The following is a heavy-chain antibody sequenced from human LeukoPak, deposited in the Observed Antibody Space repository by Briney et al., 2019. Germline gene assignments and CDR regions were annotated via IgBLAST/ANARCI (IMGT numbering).Heavy chain of an antibody. CDR3: ARGAAGWSGWYSRSSYYYYMDV. D-gene: IGHD6-19*01. CDR1: GYTFTSYY. Sequence: GASVKVSCKASGYTFTSYYMHWVRQAPGQGLEWMGIINPSGGSTSYAQKFQGRVTMTRDMSTSTVYMELSSLRSEDTAVYYCARGAAGWSGWYSRSSYYYYMDVWGKGTTVTVSS. J-gene: IGHJ6*03. CDR2: INPSGGST. V-gene: IGHV1-46*01.